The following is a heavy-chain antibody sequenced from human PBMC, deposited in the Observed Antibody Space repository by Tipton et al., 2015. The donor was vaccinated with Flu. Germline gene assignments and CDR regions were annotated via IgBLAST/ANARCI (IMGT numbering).Heavy chain of an antibody. J-gene: IGHJ4*02. CDR3: TKASDTVIVVVPAAIPNQ. D-gene: IGHD2-2*02. Sequence: GSLRLSCAASGFTFSRYSMNWVRQAPGRGLEWVSYISSRSNAVYYADSVKGRFTISRDNSKNTLYLQMNSLRAEDTAIYYCTKASDTVIVVVPAAIPNQWGQGTLVTVSS. CDR2: ISSRSNAV. V-gene: IGHV3-48*01. CDR1: GFTFSRYS.